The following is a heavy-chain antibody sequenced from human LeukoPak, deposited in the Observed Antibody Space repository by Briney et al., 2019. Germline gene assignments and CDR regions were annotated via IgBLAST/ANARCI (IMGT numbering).Heavy chain of an antibody. Sequence: GGSLRLSCAASGFTVSSYWIHWVRQAPGKGLVWVSLIRRDGTTSFAASVQGRFTISRDNARNTLYLQMNSLAAEDTAVYYCARDAGQATPFDYWGQGTLVTVSS. CDR1: GFTVSSYW. V-gene: IGHV3-74*01. CDR3: ARDAGQATPFDY. D-gene: IGHD2-15*01. J-gene: IGHJ4*02. CDR2: IRRDGTT.